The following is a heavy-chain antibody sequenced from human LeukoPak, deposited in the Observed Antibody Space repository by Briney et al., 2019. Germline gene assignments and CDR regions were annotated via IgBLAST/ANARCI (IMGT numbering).Heavy chain of an antibody. CDR2: IYYSGST. Sequence: SETLSLTCAVSGGSISSYYWSWIRQPPGKGLEWIGYIYYSGSTNYNPSLKSRVTISVDTSKNQFTLKLSSVTAADTAVYYCARDRVVTRHNQNYYYYGVDVWGQGTTVTVSS. CDR3: ARDRVVTRHNQNYYYYGVDV. V-gene: IGHV4-59*01. D-gene: IGHD2-21*02. CDR1: GGSISSYY. J-gene: IGHJ6*02.